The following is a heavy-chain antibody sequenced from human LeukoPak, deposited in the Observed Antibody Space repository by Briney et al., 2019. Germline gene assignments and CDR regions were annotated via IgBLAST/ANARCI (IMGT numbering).Heavy chain of an antibody. D-gene: IGHD3-22*01. Sequence: SQTLSLTCAVSGGSISSGGYSWSWIGQPPGKGLEWIGYIYHSGSTYYNPSLKSRVTVSVDRSKNQFSLKLSSVTAADTAVYYCARDRYDSSGYYLSTGAFDIWGQGTMVTVSS. CDR1: GGSISSGGYS. V-gene: IGHV4-30-2*01. CDR2: IYHSGST. CDR3: ARDRYDSSGYYLSTGAFDI. J-gene: IGHJ3*02.